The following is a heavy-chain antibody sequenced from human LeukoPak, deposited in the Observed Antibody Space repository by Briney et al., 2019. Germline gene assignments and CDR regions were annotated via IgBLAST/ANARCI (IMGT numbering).Heavy chain of an antibody. CDR1: GGSFSGYY. V-gene: IGHV4-34*01. Sequence: SETLSLTCAVYGGSFSGYYWSWIRQPPGKGLEWIGEINHSGSTNYNPSLKSRVTISVDTSKNQFSLKLSSVTAADTAVYYCARDKQWLVRGRLGRFDYWGQGTLVTVSS. CDR2: INHSGST. CDR3: ARDKQWLVRGRLGRFDY. J-gene: IGHJ4*02. D-gene: IGHD6-19*01.